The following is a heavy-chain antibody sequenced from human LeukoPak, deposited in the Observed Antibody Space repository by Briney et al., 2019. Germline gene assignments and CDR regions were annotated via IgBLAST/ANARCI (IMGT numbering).Heavy chain of an antibody. J-gene: IGHJ4*02. CDR2: IYSGGST. V-gene: IGHV3-66*01. CDR1: VFTDRSNH. Sequence: GGSLTLSCAASVFTDRSNHMSGLRQAPGKGGEGLSVIYSGGSTYYTHSVKGRFTISRDNYKHTLYLQINSLRAEDTAVYYCARDSVPAETWGQGTLVTVSS. CDR3: ARDSVPAET. D-gene: IGHD2-2*01.